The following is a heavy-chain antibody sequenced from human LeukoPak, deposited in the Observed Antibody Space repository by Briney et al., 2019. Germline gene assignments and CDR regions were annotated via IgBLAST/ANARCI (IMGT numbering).Heavy chain of an antibody. D-gene: IGHD3-10*01. CDR1: GGSISGYY. J-gene: IGHJ4*02. Sequence: SETLSLTCTVSGGSISGYYWSWIRQPPGKELKWIGYIYYSGSTTYNPSLKSRVTISVDTSKNQFSLKLSSVTAADTAVYYCARQGLLWFLDYWGQGTLVTVSS. V-gene: IGHV4-59*08. CDR2: IYYSGST. CDR3: ARQGLLWFLDY.